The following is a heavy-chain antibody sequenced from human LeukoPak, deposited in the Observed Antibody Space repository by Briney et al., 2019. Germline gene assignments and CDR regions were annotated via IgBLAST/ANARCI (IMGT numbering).Heavy chain of an antibody. V-gene: IGHV3-23*01. J-gene: IGHJ6*02. D-gene: IGHD3-10*01. CDR2: IGGAGLVT. CDR1: GFTFGSDS. CDR3: AREAPLLLWFGDPGGMDV. Sequence: PGGSLRLSCAASGFTFGSDSMTWVRQAPGKGLEWVSAIGGAGLVTFYADSVKGRFTISRDNSKNTLYLQMNSLRAEDTAVYYCAREAPLLLWFGDPGGMDVWGQGTTVTVSS.